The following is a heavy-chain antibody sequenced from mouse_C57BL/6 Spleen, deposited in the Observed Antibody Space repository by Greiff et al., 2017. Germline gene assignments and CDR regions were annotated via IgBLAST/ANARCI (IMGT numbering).Heavy chain of an antibody. CDR1: GYTFTSYW. V-gene: IGHV1-72*01. Sequence: QVQLQQPGAELVKPGASVKLSCKASGYTFTSYWMHWVKQRPGRGLEWIGRIDPNSGGTKYNEKFKSKATLTVDKPASTAYMQLSSLTSEDSAVYYCARSYYGSSHYWYFDVWGTGTTVTVSS. CDR2: IDPNSGGT. D-gene: IGHD1-1*01. CDR3: ARSYYGSSHYWYFDV. J-gene: IGHJ1*03.